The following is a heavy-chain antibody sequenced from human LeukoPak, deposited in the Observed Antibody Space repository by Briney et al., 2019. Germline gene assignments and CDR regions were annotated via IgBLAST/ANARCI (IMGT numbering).Heavy chain of an antibody. CDR2: VKYDGSTT. Sequence: GGSLRLSCAASGFTFSAYWMHWVRQAPGKGLVWVSRVKYDGSTTTYADSVRGRFTISRDNAKNILYLQMNSLRVEDTAVYYCARDLYWLLFDYWGQGTLVTVSS. CDR3: ARDLYWLLFDY. D-gene: IGHD3-9*01. J-gene: IGHJ4*02. V-gene: IGHV3-74*01. CDR1: GFTFSAYW.